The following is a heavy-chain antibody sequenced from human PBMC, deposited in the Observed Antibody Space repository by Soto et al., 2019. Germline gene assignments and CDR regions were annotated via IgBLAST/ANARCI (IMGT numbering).Heavy chain of an antibody. J-gene: IGHJ5*02. CDR1: GGSISSGGYY. V-gene: IGHV4-31*03. CDR3: ARLGYCSSTSCYRGGTWFDP. CDR2: IYYSGST. D-gene: IGHD2-2*01. Sequence: NPSETLSLTCTVSGGSISSGGYYWSWIRQHPGKGLEWIGYIYYSGSTYYNPSLKSRVTISVDTSKNQFSLKLSSVTAADTAVYYCARLGYCSSTSCYRGGTWFDPWGQGTLVTVSS.